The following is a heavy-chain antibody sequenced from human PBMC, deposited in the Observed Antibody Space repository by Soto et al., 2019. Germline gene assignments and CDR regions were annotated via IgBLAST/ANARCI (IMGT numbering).Heavy chain of an antibody. D-gene: IGHD5-12*01. V-gene: IGHV3-33*01. CDR1: GFTFSSYG. J-gene: IGHJ4*02. CDR2: IWYDGSNK. CDR3: ARDGMATTSYFDY. Sequence: QVQLVESGGGVVQPGRSLRLSCAASGFTFSSYGMHWVRQAPGKGLEWVAVIWYDGSNKYYADSVKGRFTISRDNSKNTRYLQMNSLRAEDTAVYYCARDGMATTSYFDYWGQGTLVTVSS.